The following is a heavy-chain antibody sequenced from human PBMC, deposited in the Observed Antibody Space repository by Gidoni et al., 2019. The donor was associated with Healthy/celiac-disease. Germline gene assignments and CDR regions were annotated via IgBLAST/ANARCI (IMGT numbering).Heavy chain of an antibody. V-gene: IGHV3-48*03. CDR3: ARGEAGAEGFDP. CDR2: ISSSGSTI. Sequence: EVQLVESGGGLVQPGGSLRLYCAASGFTFSSYEMNWVRQAPGKGLEWVSYISSSGSTIYYADSVKGRFTISRDNAKNSLYLQMNSLRAEDTAVYYCARGEAGAEGFDPWGQGTLVTVSS. J-gene: IGHJ5*02. CDR1: GFTFSSYE.